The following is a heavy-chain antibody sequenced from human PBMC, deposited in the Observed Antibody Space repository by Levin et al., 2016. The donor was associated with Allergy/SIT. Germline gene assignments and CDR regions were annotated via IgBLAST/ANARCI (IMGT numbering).Heavy chain of an antibody. CDR1: GFTFSSYA. V-gene: IGHV3-23*01. J-gene: IGHJ6*02. CDR2: ISGSGGST. Sequence: GESLKISCAASGFTFSSYAMSWVRQAPGKGLEWVSAISGSGGSTYYADSVKGRFTISRDNSKNTLYLQMNSLRAEDTAVYYCAKGANYYDSSGYYYGYYYYGMDVWGQGTTVTVSS. CDR3: AKGANYYDSSGYYYGYYYYGMDV. D-gene: IGHD3-22*01.